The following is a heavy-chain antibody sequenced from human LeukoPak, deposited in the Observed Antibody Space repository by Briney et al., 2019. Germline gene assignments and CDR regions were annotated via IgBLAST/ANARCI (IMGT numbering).Heavy chain of an antibody. CDR2: IITIFGTA. Sequence: GASVTVSCKASGGTFSSYAISWGRQAPGQGLEWMGGIITIFGTANYAQKFQGRVTITADKSTTTAYMELSSLRSEDTAVYYCARSRIIAAAGPYYFDYWGQGTLVTVSS. CDR1: GGTFSSYA. V-gene: IGHV1-69*06. CDR3: ARSRIIAAAGPYYFDY. D-gene: IGHD6-13*01. J-gene: IGHJ4*02.